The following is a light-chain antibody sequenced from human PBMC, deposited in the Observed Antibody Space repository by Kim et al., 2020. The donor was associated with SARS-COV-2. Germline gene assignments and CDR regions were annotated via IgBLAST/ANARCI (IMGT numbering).Light chain of an antibody. V-gene: IGLV1-36*01. CDR2: YDN. Sequence: HRVTISCSGSSSNIGLKGIHWYHQIPGRAPKLLIYYDNLVPAGVSGPISGSKSGTTASLSISGLQSEDEAHYYCAAWDDSRHVLLFGRGTQLAV. CDR3: AAWDDSRHVLL. CDR1: SSNIGLKG. J-gene: IGLJ2*01.